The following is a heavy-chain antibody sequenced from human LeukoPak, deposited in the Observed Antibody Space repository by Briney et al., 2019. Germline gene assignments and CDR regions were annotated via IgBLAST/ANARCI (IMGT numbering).Heavy chain of an antibody. D-gene: IGHD6-19*01. Sequence: GAPVKVSSTASGYTFTPSYMHWVRQAPGHGLEWMGRISPNSGCTNYTQKFQGRVTMTRDTSISTAYMELSRRRSDDTALYYCARTVAGDNDAFDIWGQGTMVTVSS. CDR1: GYTFTPSY. CDR2: ISPNSGCT. V-gene: IGHV1-2*06. J-gene: IGHJ3*02. CDR3: ARTVAGDNDAFDI.